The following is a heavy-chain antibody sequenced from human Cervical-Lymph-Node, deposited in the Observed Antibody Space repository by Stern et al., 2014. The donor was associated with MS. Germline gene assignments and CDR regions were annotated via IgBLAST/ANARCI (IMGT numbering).Heavy chain of an antibody. V-gene: IGHV3-74*03. CDR3: ARESYYDAFDI. CDR1: GFTFSDYW. Sequence: EVQLVESGGGLVQPGGSLRLSCAASGFTFSDYWMHWVRQAPGEGLVWVSRIDTDGSRTTYADSVKGRFTISRDNAKNTLYLQMSSLRVEDTAVYYCARESYYDAFDIWGQGTMVTVSS. J-gene: IGHJ3*02. D-gene: IGHD3-10*01. CDR2: IDTDGSRT.